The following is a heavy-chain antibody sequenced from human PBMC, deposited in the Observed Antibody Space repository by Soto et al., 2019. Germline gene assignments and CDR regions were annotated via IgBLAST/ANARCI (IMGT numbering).Heavy chain of an antibody. Sequence: RLSNTASELNFSSSSMNWISQAKGKGLEWVSYISSSSSTIYYADAVKGRFTISRDNAKNSLYLQMNSLSDEDTAVYYCSRGGTVRGVIPYYVMDFLGQVTT. CDR2: ISSSSSTI. V-gene: IGHV3-48*02. J-gene: IGHJ6*02. CDR1: ELNFSSSS. D-gene: IGHD3-10*01. CDR3: SRGGTVRGVIPYYVMDF.